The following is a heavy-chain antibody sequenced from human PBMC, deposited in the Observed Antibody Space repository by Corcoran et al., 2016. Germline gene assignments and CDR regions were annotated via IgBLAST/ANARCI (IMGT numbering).Heavy chain of an antibody. D-gene: IGHD3-3*01. Sequence: EVQLVESGGGLVQPGGSLRLSCAASGFTFSNYWMSWVRQAPGKGLEWVANIKQDGSEKYYVDSVKGRFIISRYNAKKSLYLQMNSLRAEYTAVYYCAGGPWSGYFLSYWGQGTLVTVSS. J-gene: IGHJ4*02. CDR1: GFTFSNYW. V-gene: IGHV3-7*01. CDR2: IKQDGSEK. CDR3: AGGPWSGYFLSY.